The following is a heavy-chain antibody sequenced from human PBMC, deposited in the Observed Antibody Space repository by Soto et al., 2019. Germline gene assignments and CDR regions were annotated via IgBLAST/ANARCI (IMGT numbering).Heavy chain of an antibody. CDR3: ARGSFFDP. CDR2: IYHSGST. Sequence: SETLSLTCAVSGGSISSGGYSWSWIRQPPGKGLEWIGYIYHSGSTYYNPSLKSRVTISVDRSKNQFSLKLSSVTAADTAVYYCARGSFFDPWGQGTLVTVSS. V-gene: IGHV4-30-2*01. J-gene: IGHJ5*02. CDR1: GGSISSGGYS.